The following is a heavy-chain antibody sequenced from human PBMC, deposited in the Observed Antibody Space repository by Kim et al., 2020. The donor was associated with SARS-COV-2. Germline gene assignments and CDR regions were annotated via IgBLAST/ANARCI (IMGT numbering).Heavy chain of an antibody. Sequence: SETLSLTCTVSGGSISSSSYYWGWIRQPPGKGLEWIGSIYYSGSTYYNPSLKSRVTISVDTSKNQFSLKLSSVTAADTAVYYCASNSWPVAGNPGLFDYWGQGTLVTVSS. D-gene: IGHD6-19*01. J-gene: IGHJ4*02. CDR2: IYYSGST. CDR3: ASNSWPVAGNPGLFDY. CDR1: GGSISSSSYY. V-gene: IGHV4-39*01.